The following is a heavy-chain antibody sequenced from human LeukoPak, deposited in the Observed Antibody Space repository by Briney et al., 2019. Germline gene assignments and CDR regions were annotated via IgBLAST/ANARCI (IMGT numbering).Heavy chain of an antibody. J-gene: IGHJ3*02. CDR1: GFTFSSYG. CDR2: IWYDGSNK. CDR3: ARLHPDDAFDI. Sequence: GRSLRLSCAASGFTFSSYGMHWVRQTPGKGLEWVAVIWYDGSNKYYADSVQGRFTISRDNSKNTLYLQMNRLRAEDTAVYYCARLHPDDAFDIWGQGTMVTVSS. V-gene: IGHV3-33*01.